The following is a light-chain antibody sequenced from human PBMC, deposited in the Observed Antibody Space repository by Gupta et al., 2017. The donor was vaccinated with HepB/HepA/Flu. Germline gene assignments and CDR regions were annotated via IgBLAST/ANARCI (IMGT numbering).Light chain of an antibody. CDR3: GSWDSSQSAYV. CDR2: END. CDR1: SSNLGNNY. Sequence: QSVLSQPPSVSAAPGQMVTSSSSGSSSNLGNNYVSWYQQLPGTAPKLLLYENDKRPSGIPDRFSGSKSGTSGTLDISRLQTGDEGDYYCGSWDSSQSAYVFGTGTKVTVL. V-gene: IGLV1-51*02. J-gene: IGLJ1*01.